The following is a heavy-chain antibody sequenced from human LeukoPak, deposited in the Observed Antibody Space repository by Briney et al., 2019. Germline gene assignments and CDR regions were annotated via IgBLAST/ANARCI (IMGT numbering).Heavy chain of an antibody. CDR1: GYTFTGYY. J-gene: IGHJ4*02. V-gene: IGHV1-2*02. CDR3: ARFGVAVAPQDY. Sequence: ASVKVSCKASGYTFTGYYMHWLRQAPGQGLEWMGWINPNNGGTNYAQKFQGRVTMTRDTSISTAYMELSRLRSDDTAVYYCARFGVAVAPQDYWGQGTLVTVSS. D-gene: IGHD6-19*01. CDR2: INPNNGGT.